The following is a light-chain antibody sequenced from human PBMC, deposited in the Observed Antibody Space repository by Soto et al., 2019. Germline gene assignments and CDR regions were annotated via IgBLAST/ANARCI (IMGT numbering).Light chain of an antibody. CDR2: DVS. CDR3: CSYAGRYTYV. V-gene: IGLV2-11*01. CDR1: SXDVGVYNY. Sequence: QSVLTQPRSVSGSPGQSVSISCTGTSXDVGVYNYVSWYQQHPGKAPKVMIYDVSKRPSGVPDRFSGSKSGNTASLTISGLQSEDEADYYRCSYAGRYTYVFGSGTKVTVL. J-gene: IGLJ1*01.